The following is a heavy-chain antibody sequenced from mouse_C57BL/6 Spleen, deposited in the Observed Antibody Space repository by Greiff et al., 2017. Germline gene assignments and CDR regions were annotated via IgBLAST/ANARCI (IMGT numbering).Heavy chain of an antibody. D-gene: IGHD2-2*01. J-gene: IGHJ1*03. CDR1: GFTFSDYY. CDR3: ARDLIYYGYDGGYFDV. V-gene: IGHV5-16*01. Sequence: EVQLVESEGGLVQPGSSMKLSCTASGFTFSDYYMAWVRQVPEKGLEWVANINYDGSSTYYLDSLKSRFIISRDNAKNILYLQMSSLKSEDTATYYCARDLIYYGYDGGYFDVWGTGTTVTVSS. CDR2: INYDGSST.